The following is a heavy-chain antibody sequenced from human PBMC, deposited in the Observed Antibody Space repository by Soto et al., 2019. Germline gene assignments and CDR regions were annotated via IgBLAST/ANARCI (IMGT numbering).Heavy chain of an antibody. Sequence: SETLSLTCAVYGWSFSGYYWSWIRQPPGKGLEWIGEINHSGSTNYNPSLKSRVTISVDTSKNQFSLKLSSVTAADTAVYYCARGVVTMVRGVIPPHFDYWGQGTLVTVSS. V-gene: IGHV4-34*01. CDR2: INHSGST. CDR1: GWSFSGYY. J-gene: IGHJ4*02. CDR3: ARGVVTMVRGVIPPHFDY. D-gene: IGHD3-10*01.